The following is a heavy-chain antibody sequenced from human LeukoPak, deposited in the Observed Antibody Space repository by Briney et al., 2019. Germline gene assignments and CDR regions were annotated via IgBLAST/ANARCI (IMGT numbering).Heavy chain of an antibody. D-gene: IGHD2-2*02. V-gene: IGHV3-66*01. J-gene: IGHJ4*02. CDR1: GFSVTNNY. CDR3: ARDLGNTGDY. Sequence: GGSLRLSCAASGFSVTNNYMTWVRQAPGKGLEWVSVIYSGGSTYYADSVKGRFTISRDNSKNTLHLQLNSLRAEDTAVYYCARDLGNTGDYWGQGTLVTVSS. CDR2: IYSGGST.